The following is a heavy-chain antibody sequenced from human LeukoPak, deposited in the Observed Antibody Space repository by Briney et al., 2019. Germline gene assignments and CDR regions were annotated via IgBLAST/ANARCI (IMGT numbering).Heavy chain of an antibody. CDR2: INPNSGGT. V-gene: IGHV1-2*02. Sequence: ASVKVSCKASGYTFTGYYMHWVRQAPGQGLEWMGWINPNSGGTNYAQKFQGRVAMTRDTSISTAYMELSRLRSDDTAVYYCARERRFGNWFDPWGQGTLVTVSS. D-gene: IGHD3-10*01. J-gene: IGHJ5*02. CDR3: ARERRFGNWFDP. CDR1: GYTFTGYY.